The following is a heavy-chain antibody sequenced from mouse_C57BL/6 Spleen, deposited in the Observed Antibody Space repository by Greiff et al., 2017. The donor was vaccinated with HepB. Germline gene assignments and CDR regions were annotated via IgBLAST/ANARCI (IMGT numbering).Heavy chain of an antibody. Sequence: VQLQQSGPELVKPGASVKMSCKASGYTFTDYNMHWVKQSHGKSLEWIGYINPNNGGTSYNQKFKGKCTLTVNKSSSTADMELRSLTSEDSADYYCARLNYDYDGAYWGQGTLVTVSA. CDR2: INPNNGGT. CDR3: ARLNYDYDGAY. D-gene: IGHD2-4*01. CDR1: GYTFTDYN. V-gene: IGHV1-22*01. J-gene: IGHJ3*01.